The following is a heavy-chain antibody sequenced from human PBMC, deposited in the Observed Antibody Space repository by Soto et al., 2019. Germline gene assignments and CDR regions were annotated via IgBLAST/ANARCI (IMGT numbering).Heavy chain of an antibody. J-gene: IGHJ4*02. Sequence: QVHLVQSGAEVKKPGASVKVSCKASGYTFTSYGITWVRQAPGQGLEWMGWISAHNGNTDYAQKLQGRGIVTRHTSARAATMEPWSLISAVTAMYCCARGRSGDYWGQGALVTVSS. CDR3: ARGRSGDY. CDR1: GYTFTSYG. CDR2: ISAHNGNT. V-gene: IGHV1-18*01.